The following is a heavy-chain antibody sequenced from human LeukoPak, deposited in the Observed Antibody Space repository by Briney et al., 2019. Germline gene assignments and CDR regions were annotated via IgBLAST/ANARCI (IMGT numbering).Heavy chain of an antibody. D-gene: IGHD2-21*02. J-gene: IGHJ6*03. CDR2: IKQDGSEK. V-gene: IGHV3-7*01. CDR3: AREEGAIVVVTAINYYYYMDV. Sequence: PGGSLRLSCAASGFTFSSYWMSWVRQAPGKGLEWVANIKQDGSEKYYVDSVKGRFTISRDNAKNSLYLQMNSLRAEDTAVYYCAREEGAIVVVTAINYYYYMDVWGKGTTVTVSS. CDR1: GFTFSSYW.